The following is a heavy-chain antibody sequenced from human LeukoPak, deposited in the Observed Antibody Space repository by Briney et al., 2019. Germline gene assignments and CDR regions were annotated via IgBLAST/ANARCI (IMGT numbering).Heavy chain of an antibody. Sequence: SQTLSLTCAISGDSVSSNSAAWNWIRQSPSRGLEWLGRTYYRSKWYNDYAVSVKSRITINPDTSKNQFSLQLNSVPPEDTAVYYCARVGVSGHDYGDYWSGFDYWGQGTLVTVSS. D-gene: IGHD4-17*01. J-gene: IGHJ4*02. CDR1: GDSVSSNSAA. CDR3: ARVGVSGHDYGDYWSGFDY. V-gene: IGHV6-1*01. CDR2: TYYRSKWYN.